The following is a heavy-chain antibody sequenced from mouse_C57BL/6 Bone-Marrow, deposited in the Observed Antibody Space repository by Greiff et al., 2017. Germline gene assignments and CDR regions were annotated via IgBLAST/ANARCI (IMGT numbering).Heavy chain of an antibody. V-gene: IGHV1-74*01. CDR2: IHPSDSDT. CDR1: GYTFTSYW. D-gene: IGHD2-5*01. Sequence: QVQLQQPGAELVKPGASVKMSCKASGYTFTSYWITWVKQRPGQGLEWIGRIHPSDSDTNYNQKFKGKATLTVDKSSSTAYMQLSSLTSEDSAVYYCAPFYSNYVGFAYWGQGTLVTVSA. J-gene: IGHJ3*01. CDR3: APFYSNYVGFAY.